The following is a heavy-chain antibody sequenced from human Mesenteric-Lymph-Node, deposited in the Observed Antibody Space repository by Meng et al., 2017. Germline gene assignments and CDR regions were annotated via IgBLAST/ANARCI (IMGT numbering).Heavy chain of an antibody. J-gene: IGHJ4*02. CDR3: ASTTNYYDSSGPDGY. V-gene: IGHV3-11*01. D-gene: IGHD3-22*01. CDR2: ISSSGSTI. CDR1: GFTFSDYY. Sequence: GGSLRLSCAASGFTFSDYYMSWIRQAPGKGLEWVSYISSSGSTIYYADSVKGRFTISRDNAKNSLYLQMNSLRAEDTAVYYCASTTNYYDSSGPDGYWGQGTLVTVSS.